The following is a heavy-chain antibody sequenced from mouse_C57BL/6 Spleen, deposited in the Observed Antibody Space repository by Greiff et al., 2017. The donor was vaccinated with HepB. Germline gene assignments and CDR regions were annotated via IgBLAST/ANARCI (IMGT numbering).Heavy chain of an antibody. CDR3: ARHYYGSQAWFAY. CDR2: ISGGGGNT. Sequence: EVMLVASGGCLVKPGGSLKLSFAASGFTFSSYTMSLGRQTPEKRLEWVAPISGGGGNTYYPESVKGRFNISRDKAKNTLYLQMSSLMSEDTALYYCARHYYGSQAWFAYWGQGTLVTVSA. CDR1: GFTFSSYT. V-gene: IGHV5-9*01. D-gene: IGHD1-1*01. J-gene: IGHJ3*01.